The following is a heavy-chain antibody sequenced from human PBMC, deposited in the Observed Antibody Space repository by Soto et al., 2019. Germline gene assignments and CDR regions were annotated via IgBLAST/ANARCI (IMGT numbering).Heavy chain of an antibody. CDR2: ISYDVSQK. CDR3: ARDRGSTGWDP. D-gene: IGHD6-19*01. V-gene: IGHV3-30-3*01. J-gene: IGHJ5*02. CDR1: GFTFSTYP. Sequence: QVQLVESGGGVVQPGRSLSLSCAASGFTFSTYPIHWVRQAPGKGLEWLAMISYDVSQKYYADSVKGRFTISRDNSKNTLYLEMNSLRDEDTAVYYCARDRGSTGWDPWGQGTLVTVSS.